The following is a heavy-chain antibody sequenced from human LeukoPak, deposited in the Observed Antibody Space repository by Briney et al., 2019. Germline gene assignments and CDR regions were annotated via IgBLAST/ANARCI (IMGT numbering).Heavy chain of an antibody. V-gene: IGHV3-73*01. D-gene: IGHD2-15*01. CDR3: TGPRHRSGGSHQYYYYYMDV. J-gene: IGHJ6*03. Sequence: GGSLRLSCAASGFTFSGSAMHWVRQASGKGLEWVGRIRSKANSYATAYAASVKGRFTISRDDSKNTAYLQMNSLKTEDTAVYYCTGPRHRSGGSHQYYYYYMDVWGKGTTVTLSS. CDR1: GFTFSGSA. CDR2: IRSKANSYAT.